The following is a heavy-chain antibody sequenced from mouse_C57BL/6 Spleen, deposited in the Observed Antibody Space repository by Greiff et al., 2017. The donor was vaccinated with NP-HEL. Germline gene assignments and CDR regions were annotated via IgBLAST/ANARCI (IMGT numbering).Heavy chain of an antibody. CDR2: IRLKSDNYAT. CDR3: TGRAYFDY. V-gene: IGHV6-3*01. Sequence: EVQVVESGGGLVQPGGSMKLSCVASGFTFSNYWMNWVRQSPEKGLEWVAQIRLKSDNYATHYAESVKGRFTISRDDSKSSVYLQMNNLRAEDTGIYYCTGRAYFDYWGQGTTLTVSS. CDR1: GFTFSNYW. D-gene: IGHD3-1*01. J-gene: IGHJ2*01.